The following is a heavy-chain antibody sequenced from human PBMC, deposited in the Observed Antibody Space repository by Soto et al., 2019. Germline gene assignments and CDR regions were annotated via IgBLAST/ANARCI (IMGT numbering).Heavy chain of an antibody. Sequence: QITLKESGPTLVKPTQTLTLTCTISGFAPSTTELGVGWIRQPPVKALEWLALIYWDADKRYSPSLKSRLTITKDTSKNQVVLTMTNMHPVDTATYSCAHSRSYYLAFDIWGQGTMVTVSS. CDR2: IYWDADK. CDR3: AHSRSYYLAFDI. CDR1: GFAPSTTELG. V-gene: IGHV2-5*02. J-gene: IGHJ3*02. D-gene: IGHD1-26*01.